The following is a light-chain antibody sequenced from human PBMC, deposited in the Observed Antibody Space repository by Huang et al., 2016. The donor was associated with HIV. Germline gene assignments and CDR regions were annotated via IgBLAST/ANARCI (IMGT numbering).Light chain of an antibody. CDR2: GAS. V-gene: IGKV1-39*01. Sequence: DIQMTQSPSSLSASVGDRVTITCRASQRIITYLNWYQQKPGKAPKLLIYGASSLQSWVPSRFSGSGSGTDFTLTISSLQPEDFATYYCQQSYSIPPMYTFGQGTKLEIK. CDR3: QQSYSIPPMYT. CDR1: QRIITY. J-gene: IGKJ2*01.